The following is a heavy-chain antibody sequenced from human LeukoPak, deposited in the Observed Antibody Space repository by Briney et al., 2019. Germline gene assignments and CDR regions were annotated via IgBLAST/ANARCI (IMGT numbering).Heavy chain of an antibody. CDR2: IYYSGST. CDR1: GGSISSGDYY. Sequence: SQTLSLTCTVSGGSISSGDYYWSWIRQPPGKGLEGIGYIYYSGSTYYNPSLKSRVTISVDTSKNQFSLKLSSVTAADTAVYYCARGITMIDRAAFDIWGQGTMVTVSS. CDR3: ARGITMIDRAAFDI. J-gene: IGHJ3*02. D-gene: IGHD3-22*01. V-gene: IGHV4-30-4*08.